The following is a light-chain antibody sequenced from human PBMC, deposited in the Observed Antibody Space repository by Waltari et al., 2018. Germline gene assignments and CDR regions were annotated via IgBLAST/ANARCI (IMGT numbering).Light chain of an antibody. J-gene: IGKJ4*01. Sequence: EIVLTQSPGTLSLFPRERATLSCRASPSVSTISLTWYQQKPGQAPRLLIYGTSCRATGIPYRFSGSGSGTDFTLTISRLQPEDFAIYYCQQYDGIVVTFGGGTKVEI. CDR3: QQYDGIVVT. CDR1: PSVSTIS. CDR2: GTS. V-gene: IGKV3-20*01.